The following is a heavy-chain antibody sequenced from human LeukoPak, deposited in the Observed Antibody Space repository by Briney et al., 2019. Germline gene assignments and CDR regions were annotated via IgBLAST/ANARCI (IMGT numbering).Heavy chain of an antibody. CDR1: GYTFSSYD. Sequence: ASVKVSCKASGYTFSSYDISWVRQATGQGLEWMGWMIPICGKTGYAQKFQGRVTITRNNSISTAYMELSSLRSEDTDGYYCARARPDMVRGVITVAGAFEIWGQGTIFTVSS. V-gene: IGHV1-8*03. J-gene: IGHJ3*02. D-gene: IGHD3-10*01. CDR3: ARARPDMVRGVITVAGAFEI. CDR2: MIPICGKT.